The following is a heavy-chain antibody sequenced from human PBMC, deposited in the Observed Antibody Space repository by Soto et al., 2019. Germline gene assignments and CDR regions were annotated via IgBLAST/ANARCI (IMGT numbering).Heavy chain of an antibody. J-gene: IGHJ4*02. Sequence: GGSLRLSCAASDFIFLDYAMTWVRQAPGKGLEWVSTTSRDGSNTHYADSVKGRFTISRDNSKKTLYLEMSSLRGEDTAFYYCTKDPSTGYADHWGQGTLVTVSS. V-gene: IGHV3-23*01. D-gene: IGHD3-9*01. CDR1: DFIFLDYA. CDR2: TSRDGSNT. CDR3: TKDPSTGYADH.